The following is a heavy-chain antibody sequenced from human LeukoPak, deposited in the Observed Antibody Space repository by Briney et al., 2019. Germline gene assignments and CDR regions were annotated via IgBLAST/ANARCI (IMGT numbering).Heavy chain of an antibody. CDR1: GFNFSIYS. CDR2: ITRSSTTI. J-gene: IGHJ4*02. V-gene: IGHV3-48*01. CDR3: AKDRNLGSGWYEYVGCYFDY. D-gene: IGHD6-19*01. Sequence: GGSLRLSCAASGFNFSIYSMNWVRQAPGKGLEWVSYITRSSTTIYYADSVKGRFTISRDNAKNSLYLQMNSLRAEDTAVYYCAKDRNLGSGWYEYVGCYFDYWGQGTLVTVSS.